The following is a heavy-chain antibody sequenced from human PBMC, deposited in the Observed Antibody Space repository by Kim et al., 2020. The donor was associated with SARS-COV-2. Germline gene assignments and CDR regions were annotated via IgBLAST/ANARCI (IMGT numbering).Heavy chain of an antibody. CDR2: ISSGSCI. CDR1: GFTFSSYS. D-gene: IGHD4-17*01. V-gene: IGHV3-21*01. Sequence: GGSLRLSCAASGFTFSSYSMNWVRQAPGKGLEWVSSISSGSCIYYADSVKGRFTISRDNAKNSLYLQMNSRMTDDTAVYYCAGRGVTRKYYYYGMDGWG. CDR3: AGRGVTRKYYYYGMDG. J-gene: IGHJ6*02.